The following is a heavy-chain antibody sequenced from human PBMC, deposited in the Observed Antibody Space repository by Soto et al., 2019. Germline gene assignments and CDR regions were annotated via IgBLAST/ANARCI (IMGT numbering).Heavy chain of an antibody. CDR1: GFTFSSYW. CDR2: IKQDGSEK. D-gene: IGHD6-13*01. Sequence: PGGSLRLSCAASGFTFSSYWMSWVRQAPGKGLEWVANIKQDGSEKYYVDSVKGRFTISRDNAKNSLYLQMNSLRAEDTAVYYCARDWYSSSWEPENWFDPWGQGTLVTVSS. CDR3: ARDWYSSSWEPENWFDP. J-gene: IGHJ5*02. V-gene: IGHV3-7*01.